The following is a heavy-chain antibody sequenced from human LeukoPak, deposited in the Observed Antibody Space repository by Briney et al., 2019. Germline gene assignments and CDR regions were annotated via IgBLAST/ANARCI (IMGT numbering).Heavy chain of an antibody. Sequence: SETLSLTCTISGGSISSYYWSWIRQSPGKGLEWIGYIYYSGSTNYNPSLKSRVTISVDTSKNQFSLKLSSVTAADTAVYYCARHVWLQPFDYWGQGTLVTVSS. CDR1: GGSISSYY. V-gene: IGHV4-59*08. D-gene: IGHD3-9*01. CDR3: ARHVWLQPFDY. J-gene: IGHJ4*02. CDR2: IYYSGST.